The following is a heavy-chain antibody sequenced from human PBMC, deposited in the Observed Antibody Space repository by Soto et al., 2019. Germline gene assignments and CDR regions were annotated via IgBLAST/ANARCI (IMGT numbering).Heavy chain of an antibody. Sequence: ASVKVSCKASGYTFTSYAMHWVRQAPGQRLEWMGWINAGNGNTKYSQKFQGRVTITRDTSASTAYMELSSLRSEDTAVYYCARDRLSLWFGELADAFDIWGQGTMVTVSS. CDR1: GYTFTSYA. CDR3: ARDRLSLWFGELADAFDI. D-gene: IGHD3-10*01. V-gene: IGHV1-3*01. J-gene: IGHJ3*02. CDR2: INAGNGNT.